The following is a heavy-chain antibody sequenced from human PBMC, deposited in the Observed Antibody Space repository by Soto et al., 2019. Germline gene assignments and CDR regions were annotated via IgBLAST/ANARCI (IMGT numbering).Heavy chain of an antibody. CDR1: AFTFNNYA. Sequence: GGSLRLSCAASAFTFNNYAMSWVRQAPGKGLEWVSGIGCSGRTTYYADSVKGRFTISRDNSTNTLFLQMNSLRAEDTAVYYCAKSRYSDSSGDFYDYWGQGTLVTVSS. CDR2: IGCSGRTT. J-gene: IGHJ4*02. CDR3: AKSRYSDSSGDFYDY. V-gene: IGHV3-23*01. D-gene: IGHD3-22*01.